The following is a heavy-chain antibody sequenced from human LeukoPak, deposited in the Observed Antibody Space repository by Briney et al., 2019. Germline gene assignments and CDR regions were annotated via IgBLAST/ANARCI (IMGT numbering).Heavy chain of an antibody. CDR1: GYSITTVYW. CDR3: ARVEGNDGTGHYSVDY. J-gene: IGHJ4*02. V-gene: IGHV4-38-2*01. D-gene: IGHD3-22*01. Sequence: SETLSLTCAVSGYSITTVYWWGWIRQTPGRGLEWIGSLHHSGITSYNPSLKSRVTISVDTSKNQFSLRLSSVTAADTAVYYCARVEGNDGTGHYSVDYWGQGTLVTVSS. CDR2: LHHSGIT.